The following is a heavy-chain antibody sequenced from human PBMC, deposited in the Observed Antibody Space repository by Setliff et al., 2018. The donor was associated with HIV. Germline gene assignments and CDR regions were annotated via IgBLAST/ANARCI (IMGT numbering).Heavy chain of an antibody. J-gene: IGHJ6*03. D-gene: IGHD7-27*01. CDR2: IYTSGST. Sequence: PSETLSLTCTVSGVSISTYYWSWIRQPPGKGLDWIGYIYTSGSTNYNPSLKSRVTISKDTSKNHFSLKLTSVTAADPAVYYCARGLTRGGYYYYFYMDGWGKGTTVTVSS. CDR1: GVSISTYY. CDR3: ARGLTRGGYYYYFYMDG. V-gene: IGHV4-4*08.